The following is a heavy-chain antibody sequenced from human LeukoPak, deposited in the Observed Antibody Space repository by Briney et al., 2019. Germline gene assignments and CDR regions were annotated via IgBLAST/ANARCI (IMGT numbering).Heavy chain of an antibody. Sequence: GSLRLSCAASGFTFSYYAMRWVRQAPGKGLEWVAVISNDGSKKFYIDSVKGRFTVSSDKSTDTLYLQMNSLRPEDTAVYYCAKDRSPTGSYYGMDVWGQGTTVIVSS. V-gene: IGHV3-30*18. D-gene: IGHD1-1*01. CDR2: ISNDGSKK. J-gene: IGHJ6*02. CDR3: AKDRSPTGSYYGMDV. CDR1: GFTFSYYA.